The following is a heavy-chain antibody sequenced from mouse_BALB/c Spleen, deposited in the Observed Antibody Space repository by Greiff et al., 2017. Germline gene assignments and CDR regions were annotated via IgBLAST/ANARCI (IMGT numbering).Heavy chain of an antibody. Sequence: QVQLQQSGAELVRPGTSVKVSCKASGYAFTNYLIEWVKQRPGQGLEWIGVINPGSGGTNYNEKFKGKATLTADKSSSTAYMQLSSLTSDDSAVYFCARRDYYGSSYDNYWGQGTTRTVSS. J-gene: IGHJ2*01. D-gene: IGHD1-1*01. V-gene: IGHV1-54*01. CDR2: INPGSGGT. CDR1: GYAFTNYL. CDR3: ARRDYYGSSYDNY.